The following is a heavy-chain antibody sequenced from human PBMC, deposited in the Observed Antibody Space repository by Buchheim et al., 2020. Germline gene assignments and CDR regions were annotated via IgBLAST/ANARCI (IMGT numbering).Heavy chain of an antibody. V-gene: IGHV1-2*04. CDR3: ARATQKTDYDYVWGSYRPYYFDY. CDR1: GYTFTGYY. J-gene: IGHJ4*02. CDR2: INPNSGGT. D-gene: IGHD3-16*02. Sequence: QVQLVQSGAEVKKPGASVKVSCKASGYTFTGYYMHWVRQAPGQGLEWMGWINPNSGGTNYAQKFQGWVTMTRDTSISTAYMELSRLRSDDTAVYYCARATQKTDYDYVWGSYRPYYFDYWGQGTL.